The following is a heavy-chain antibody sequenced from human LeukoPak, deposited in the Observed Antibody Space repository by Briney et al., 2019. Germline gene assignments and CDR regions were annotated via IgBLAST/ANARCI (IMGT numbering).Heavy chain of an antibody. J-gene: IGHJ6*03. CDR1: GGSISSSNW. V-gene: IGHV4-4*02. CDR3: ARVPSHYDILTGYYSYYYYYMDV. Sequence: SETLSLTCAVSGGSISSSNWWSWVRQPPGKGLEWIGEIYHSGSTNYNPSLKSRVTISVDTSKNQFSLKLSSVTAADTAVYYCARVPSHYDILTGYYSYYYYYMDVWGKGTTVTVSS. D-gene: IGHD3-9*01. CDR2: IYHSGST.